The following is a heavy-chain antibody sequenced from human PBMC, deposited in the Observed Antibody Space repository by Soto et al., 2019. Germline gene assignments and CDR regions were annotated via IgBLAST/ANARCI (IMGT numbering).Heavy chain of an antibody. CDR2: IGGNSGSI. Sequence: GGSLRLSCEASGFIFSNYAMSWVRQGPGKGLEWVSVIGGNSGSIGCADSVKGRFTISRDNAKNSLYLQMNSLRAEDTALYYCAKDAPIVVVPAAMSGTMYYYYYYMDVWGKGTTVTVSS. D-gene: IGHD2-2*01. CDR1: GFIFSNYA. J-gene: IGHJ6*03. CDR3: AKDAPIVVVPAAMSGTMYYYYYYMDV. V-gene: IGHV3-9*01.